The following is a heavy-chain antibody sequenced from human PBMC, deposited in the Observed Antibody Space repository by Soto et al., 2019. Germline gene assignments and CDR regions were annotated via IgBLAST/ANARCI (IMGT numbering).Heavy chain of an antibody. V-gene: IGHV1-69*13. D-gene: IGHD3-3*01. CDR3: AREPPVTKLYYDFCSGYYRMGYYGMDV. CDR2: IIPTFGTA. CDR1: GGTFSSYS. J-gene: IGHJ6*02. Sequence: SVQVSCKASGGTFSSYSISWVRQAPGQEVVWMGGIIPTFGTANYAQKFQGRVTITADESTSTAYMELISLRSEDTAVYYCAREPPVTKLYYDFCSGYYRMGYYGMDVWGQGTTVTVSS.